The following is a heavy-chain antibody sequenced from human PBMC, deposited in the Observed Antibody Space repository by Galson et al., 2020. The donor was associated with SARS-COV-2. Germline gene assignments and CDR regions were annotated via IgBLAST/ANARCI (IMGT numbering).Heavy chain of an antibody. V-gene: IGHV4-4*07. J-gene: IGHJ6*02. D-gene: IGHD3-3*01. CDR3: ARLGGPRNDFWSGYSILHYYYYGMDV. CDR2: IYTSGST. CDR1: GGSISSYY. Sequence: SETLSLTCTVSGGSISSYYWSWIRQPAGKGLEWIGRIYTSGSTNYNPSLKSRVTMSVDTSKNQFSLKLSSVTAADTAVYYCARLGGPRNDFWSGYSILHYYYYGMDVWGQGTTVTVSS.